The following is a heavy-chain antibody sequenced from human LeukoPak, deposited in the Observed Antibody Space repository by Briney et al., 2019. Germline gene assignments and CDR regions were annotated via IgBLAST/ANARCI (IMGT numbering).Heavy chain of an antibody. CDR1: GGSFSGYY. V-gene: IGHV4-34*01. Sequence: PSETLSLTCAVYGGSFSGYYWSWIRQPPGKGLEWIGEINHSGSTNYNPSLKSRVTISVDTSKNQFSLKLSSVTAADTAVYYCAREGGSDPWGQGTLVTVSS. CDR3: AREGGSDP. J-gene: IGHJ5*02. CDR2: INHSGST.